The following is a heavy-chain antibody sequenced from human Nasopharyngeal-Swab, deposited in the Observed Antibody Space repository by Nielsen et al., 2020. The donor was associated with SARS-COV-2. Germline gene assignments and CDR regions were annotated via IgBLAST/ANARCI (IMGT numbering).Heavy chain of an antibody. D-gene: IGHD4-17*01. J-gene: IGHJ4*02. Sequence: GSSLKISCAASGFTFSSYAMHWVRQAPGKGLEWVTFISYDGNNKYYTDYVKGRFTISRDSSKNTLYLQMDSLRGEDTAVYYCARDAPAHYGAFYWGRGTLVTVSS. CDR2: ISYDGNNK. V-gene: IGHV3-30-3*01. CDR3: ARDAPAHYGAFY. CDR1: GFTFSSYA.